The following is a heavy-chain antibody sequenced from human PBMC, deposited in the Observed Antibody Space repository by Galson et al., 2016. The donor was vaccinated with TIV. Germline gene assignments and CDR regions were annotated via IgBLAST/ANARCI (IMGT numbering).Heavy chain of an antibody. CDR3: TRPGSCVSYGMDV. Sequence: LSLTCTVSGGSISTSSYYWAWIRQPPGKGLELIGTIYYTRSTYYNPSLKSRVTLSVDTSNNQFSLKLRSVTAADTAVYYCTRPGSCVSYGMDVWGQGTWVIVSS. J-gene: IGHJ6*02. V-gene: IGHV4-39*01. D-gene: IGHD2-21*01. CDR1: GGSISTSSYY. CDR2: IYYTRST.